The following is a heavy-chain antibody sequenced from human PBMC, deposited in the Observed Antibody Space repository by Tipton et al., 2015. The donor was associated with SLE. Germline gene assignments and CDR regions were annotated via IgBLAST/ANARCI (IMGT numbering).Heavy chain of an antibody. CDR1: GFTFSSYS. V-gene: IGHV3-21*01. D-gene: IGHD6-19*01. J-gene: IGHJ4*02. CDR3: ARQLGGGWNYLDY. Sequence: SLRLSCAASGFTFSSYSMNWVRQAPGKGLEWVSSISSSSSYIYYTDSVKGRFTISRDNAKNSLYLQMSSLRAEDTAVYFCARQLGGGWNYLDYWGQGTLVTVSS. CDR2: ISSSSSYI.